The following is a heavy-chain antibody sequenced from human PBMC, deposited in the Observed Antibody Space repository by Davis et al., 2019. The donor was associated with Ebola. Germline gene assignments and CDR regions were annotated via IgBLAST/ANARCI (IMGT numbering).Heavy chain of an antibody. V-gene: IGHV3-48*02. CDR2: IGTTGYPT. CDR1: GFTFSSYT. Sequence: PGGSLRLSCETSGFTFSSYTMNWVRQPPAXPLPXXSYIGTTGYPTVYADSVKRRFTVSRHDANNSLSLLMNSLRDEDTAIYYCVRDYLFALDIWGQGTMVTVSS. CDR3: VRDYLFALDI. J-gene: IGHJ3*02.